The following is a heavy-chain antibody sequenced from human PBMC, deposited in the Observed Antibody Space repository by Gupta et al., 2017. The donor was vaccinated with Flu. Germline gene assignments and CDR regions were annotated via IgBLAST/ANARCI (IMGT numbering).Heavy chain of an antibody. CDR1: GFTSSSYS. J-gene: IGHJ5*02. D-gene: IGHD3-10*01. CDR2: ISSSSSYI. V-gene: IGHV3-21*01. Sequence: EVQLVESGGGLVKPGGSLRLSCAASGFTSSSYSMNWVRQAPGKGLEWVSSISSSSSYIYYADSVKGRFTISRDNAKNSLYLQMNSLRAEDTAVYYCARFGSHGSGSTRWFDPWGQGTLVTVSS. CDR3: ARFGSHGSGSTRWFDP.